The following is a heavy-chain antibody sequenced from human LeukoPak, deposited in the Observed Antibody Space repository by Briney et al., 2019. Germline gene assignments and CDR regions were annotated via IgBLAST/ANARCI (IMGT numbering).Heavy chain of an antibody. V-gene: IGHV1-2*02. CDR3: ARGRITIFGVVPGGWFDP. CDR2: INPNSGGT. CDR1: GYTFTGYY. D-gene: IGHD3-3*01. Sequence: ASVTVSCKASGYTFTGYYMHWVRQAPGQGLEWMGWINPNSGGTNYAQKFQGRVTMTRDTSISTAYMELSRLRSDDTAVYYCARGRITIFGVVPGGWFDPWGQGTLVTVSS. J-gene: IGHJ5*02.